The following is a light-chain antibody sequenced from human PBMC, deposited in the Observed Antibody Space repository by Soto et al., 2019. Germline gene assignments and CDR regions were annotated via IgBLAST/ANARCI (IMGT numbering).Light chain of an antibody. CDR1: QSVGSN. Sequence: EIVLTQSPATLSLSPGERATLSCSASQSVGSNLAWYQQKPGQAPRLLIYDASNRATCIPARFSGSGSGTDCTLTISSLEPEDFALYYCQQRSNWPPLTFGGGTKVEIK. CDR2: DAS. V-gene: IGKV3-11*01. CDR3: QQRSNWPPLT. J-gene: IGKJ4*01.